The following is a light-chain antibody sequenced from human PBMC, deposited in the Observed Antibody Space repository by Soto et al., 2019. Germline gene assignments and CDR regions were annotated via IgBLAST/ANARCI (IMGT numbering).Light chain of an antibody. J-gene: IGLJ1*01. V-gene: IGLV2-23*01. Sequence: QSALTQPASVSGSPGQSITISCTGTSSDVGSYNLVSWYQQHPGKAPKLMIYEGSKRPSGVSNRFSGSKSGNTASLTISGVQAEDEADYSCCSYAGSSTSYVFGTGTKVTVL. CDR2: EGS. CDR3: CSYAGSSTSYV. CDR1: SSDVGSYNL.